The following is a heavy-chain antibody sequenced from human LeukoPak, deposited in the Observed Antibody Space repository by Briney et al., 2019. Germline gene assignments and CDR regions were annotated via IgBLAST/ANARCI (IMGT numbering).Heavy chain of an antibody. V-gene: IGHV3-53*01. D-gene: IGHD7-27*01. CDR3: VRGGVWGLSSNWLEA. CDR2: ISTGGST. CDR1: GLTVSRHY. J-gene: IGHJ5*02. Sequence: GGSLRLSCVASGLTVSRHYMTWVRQAPGKGLEWLSVISTGGSTNYADSVKGRFTISRENAKSSLYLEMNSLRVGDTAVYYCVRGGVWGLSSNWLEAWGQGTLVIVSS.